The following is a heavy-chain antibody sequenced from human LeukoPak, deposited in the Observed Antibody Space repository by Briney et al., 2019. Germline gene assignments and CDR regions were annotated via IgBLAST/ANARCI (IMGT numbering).Heavy chain of an antibody. Sequence: GGFLRLSCAASGFTFSSYAMSWVRQAPGKGLEWFPAITDSGGSTYHADSVKGRFTISRDNSKDTLYLQMNSLRAEDTAVYYCAKGSSSSRPYYFDYWGQGTLVTVSS. V-gene: IGHV3-23*01. J-gene: IGHJ4*02. CDR2: ITDSGGST. CDR3: AKGSSSSRPYYFDY. CDR1: GFTFSSYA. D-gene: IGHD6-6*01.